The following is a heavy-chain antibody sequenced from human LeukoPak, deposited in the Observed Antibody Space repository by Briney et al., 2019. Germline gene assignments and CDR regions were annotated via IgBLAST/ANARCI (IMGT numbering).Heavy chain of an antibody. CDR3: ARVAEQWLVNDAFDI. V-gene: IGHV3-23*01. CDR1: GFTFSSYA. Sequence: GGSLRLSCAASGFTFSSYAMSWVRQAPGKGLEWVSAISGSGGSTYYADSVKGRFTISRDNSKNTPYLQMNSLRAEDTAVYYCARVAEQWLVNDAFDIWGQGTMVTVSS. D-gene: IGHD6-19*01. J-gene: IGHJ3*02. CDR2: ISGSGGST.